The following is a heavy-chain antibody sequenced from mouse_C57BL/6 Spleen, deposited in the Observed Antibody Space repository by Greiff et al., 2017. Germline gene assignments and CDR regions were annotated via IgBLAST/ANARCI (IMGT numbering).Heavy chain of an antibody. CDR3: TTVGGSYFDY. CDR1: GFNIKDDY. D-gene: IGHD1-1*02. V-gene: IGHV14-4*01. CDR2: IDPENGDT. J-gene: IGHJ2*01. Sequence: QLQQSGAELVRPGASVKLSCTASGFNIKDDYMHWVKQRPEQGLEWIGWIDPENGDTEYASKFQGKATITADTSSNTAYLQLSSLTSEDTAVYYCTTVGGSYFDYWGQGTTLTVSS.